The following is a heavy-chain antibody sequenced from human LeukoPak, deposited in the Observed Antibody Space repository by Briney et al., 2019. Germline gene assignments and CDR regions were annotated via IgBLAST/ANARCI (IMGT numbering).Heavy chain of an antibody. CDR2: LYYSGST. CDR3: ARASGYSSGWYEGDAFDI. D-gene: IGHD6-19*01. Sequence: PSETLSLTCTVSGGSISSYYWSWIRQPPGKGLEWIGYLYYSGSTNYNPSLKSRVTISVDTSKNQFSLKLSSVTAADAAVYYCARASGYSSGWYEGDAFDIWGQGTMVTVSS. CDR1: GGSISSYY. J-gene: IGHJ3*02. V-gene: IGHV4-59*01.